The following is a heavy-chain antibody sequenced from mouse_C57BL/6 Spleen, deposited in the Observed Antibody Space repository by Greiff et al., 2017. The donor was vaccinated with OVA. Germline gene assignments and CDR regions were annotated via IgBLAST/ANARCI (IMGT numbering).Heavy chain of an antibody. CDR1: GFTFSSYA. Sequence: EVMLVESGGGLVKPGGSLKLSCAASGFTFSSYAMSWVRQTPEKRLEWVATISDGGSYTYYPDNVKGRFTLSRDNAKNNLYLQMSHLKSEDTAMYYCAREQLGRGCANWGQGTLVTVSA. J-gene: IGHJ3*01. CDR3: AREQLGRGCAN. D-gene: IGHD4-1*02. V-gene: IGHV5-4*01. CDR2: ISDGGSYT.